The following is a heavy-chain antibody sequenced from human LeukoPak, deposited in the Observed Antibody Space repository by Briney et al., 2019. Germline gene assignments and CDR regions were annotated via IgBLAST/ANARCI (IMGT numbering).Heavy chain of an antibody. D-gene: IGHD6-19*01. CDR3: ARSPGKYSSGWGDFDY. J-gene: IGHJ4*02. V-gene: IGHV4-59*01. CDR2: IYNSGST. Sequence: PSETLSLTCTVSGGSINNDYWSWIRQPPGKGLEWIGYIYNSGSTNYKPSLKSRVTISVDTSKNQFSLKLSSVTAADTAVYYCARSPGKYSSGWGDFDYWGQGTLVTVSS. CDR1: GGSINNDY.